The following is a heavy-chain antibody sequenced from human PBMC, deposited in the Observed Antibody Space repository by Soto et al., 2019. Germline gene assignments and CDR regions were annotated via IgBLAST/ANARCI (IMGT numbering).Heavy chain of an antibody. Sequence: SDTLSLTCTFSGVPISSNIYYWACIRHPPGKGLEWMGSIYYSGRTYYNPSLKSRVTISVDTSKNQFSLKLSSVTAADRAVYYCARHGSIAAPHFDYWGQGTLVNVSS. J-gene: IGHJ4*02. CDR1: GVPISSNIYY. CDR3: ARHGSIAAPHFDY. V-gene: IGHV4-39*01. CDR2: IYYSGRT. D-gene: IGHD6-6*01.